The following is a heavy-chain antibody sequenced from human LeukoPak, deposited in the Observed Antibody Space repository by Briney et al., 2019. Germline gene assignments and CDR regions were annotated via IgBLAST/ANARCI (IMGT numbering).Heavy chain of an antibody. J-gene: IGHJ4*02. CDR3: ARPRDVGYFDY. Sequence: SETLSLTCAVYGGSFSGYYWSWIRQPPGKGLEWIGEINHSGSTNYNPSLKSRVTISVDTSKNQFSLKLSSVTAADTAVYYCARPRDVGYFDYWGQGTLVTVSS. D-gene: IGHD1-26*01. CDR2: INHSGST. CDR1: GGSFSGYY. V-gene: IGHV4-34*01.